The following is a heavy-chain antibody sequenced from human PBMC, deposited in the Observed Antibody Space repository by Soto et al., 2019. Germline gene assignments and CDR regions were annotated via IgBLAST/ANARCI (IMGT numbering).Heavy chain of an antibody. V-gene: IGHV2-5*02. CDR1: GFSLTTSGVG. CDR3: AHRVLRTVFGMVTTTAIYFDF. Sequence: QITLKESGPTVVTPTATLTLTCTFSGFSLTTSGVGVGWVRQSPGKAPEWLALLSWGDATRYSTSLNSRLIITKDTAQNQVVLTMANVDPAGTATYYCAHRVLRTVFGMVTTTAIYFDFWGPGTPVVVSS. J-gene: IGHJ4*02. D-gene: IGHD5-18*01. CDR2: LSWGDAT.